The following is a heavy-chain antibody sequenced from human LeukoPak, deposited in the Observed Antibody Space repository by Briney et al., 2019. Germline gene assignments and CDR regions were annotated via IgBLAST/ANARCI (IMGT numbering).Heavy chain of an antibody. V-gene: IGHV4-34*01. CDR2: INHSGST. CDR3: AGRLFPGYSSGWYGISEYFQH. J-gene: IGHJ1*01. Sequence: ASETLSLTCTVYGGSFTAYYWSWIRQPPGKGLEWIGEINHSGSTNYNPFLKSRVTISVDTSKNQFSLKLSSVTAADTAVYYCAGRLFPGYSSGWYGISEYFQHWGQGTLVTVSS. CDR1: GGSFTAYY. D-gene: IGHD6-19*01.